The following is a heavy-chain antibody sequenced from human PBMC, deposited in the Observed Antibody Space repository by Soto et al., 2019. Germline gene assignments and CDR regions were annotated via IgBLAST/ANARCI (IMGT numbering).Heavy chain of an antibody. CDR2: IYYSGST. J-gene: IGHJ3*02. V-gene: IGHV4-31*03. Sequence: SETLSLTCTVSGGSISSGCYYWSWIRQHPGKGLEWIGYIYYSGSTYYNPSLKSRVTISVDTSKNQFSLKLSSVTAADTAVYYCARVYGDYDAFDIWGQGTMVTVSS. D-gene: IGHD4-17*01. CDR1: GGSISSGCYY. CDR3: ARVYGDYDAFDI.